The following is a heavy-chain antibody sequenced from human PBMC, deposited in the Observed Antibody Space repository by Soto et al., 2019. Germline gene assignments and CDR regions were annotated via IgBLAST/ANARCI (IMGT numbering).Heavy chain of an antibody. CDR3: ARIAVAGTDPYYFYYGMDV. CDR1: GFTFSSYS. D-gene: IGHD6-19*01. V-gene: IGHV3-21*01. Sequence: GGSLRLSCAASGFTFSSYSMNWVRQAPGKGLEWVSSISSSSSYIYYADSVKGRFTISRDNAKNSLYLQMNSLRAEDTAVYYCARIAVAGTDPYYFYYGMDVWGQGTTVTVSS. CDR2: ISSSSSYI. J-gene: IGHJ6*02.